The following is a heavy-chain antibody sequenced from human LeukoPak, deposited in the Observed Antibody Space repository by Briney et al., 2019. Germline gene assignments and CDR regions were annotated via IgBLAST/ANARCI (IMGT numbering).Heavy chain of an antibody. D-gene: IGHD3-3*01. V-gene: IGHV1-58*02. CDR2: IVVGSGNT. CDR3: AADDLLEVY. Sequence: ASVKVSCKASGFTFSSSAMQWVRQARGQRLERIGWIVVGSGNTNYAQNFQERVTITRDMSTSTVYMELVSLRSEDTAVYYCAADDLLEVYWGQGTLVSVSS. CDR1: GFTFSSSA. J-gene: IGHJ4*02.